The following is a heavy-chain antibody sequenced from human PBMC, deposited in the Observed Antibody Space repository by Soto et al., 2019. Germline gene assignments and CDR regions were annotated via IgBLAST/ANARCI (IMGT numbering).Heavy chain of an antibody. CDR3: ARGGGTTLAPLP. D-gene: IGHD1-1*01. V-gene: IGHV1-2*02. J-gene: IGHJ5*02. CDR2: INPNSGAT. Sequence: ASVKVSCKASGYTFTGYFIHWVRQAPGQGREWMGWINPNSGATKYAQKFQGRVTMTRDTSINTAHMELSSLRSDDTAVYYCARGGGTTLAPLPWGQGXLVTVYS. CDR1: GYTFTGYF.